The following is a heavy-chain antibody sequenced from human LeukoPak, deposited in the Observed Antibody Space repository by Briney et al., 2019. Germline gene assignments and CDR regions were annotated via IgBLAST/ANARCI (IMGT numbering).Heavy chain of an antibody. V-gene: IGHV1-18*04. CDR2: ISAYNGNT. J-gene: IGHJ5*02. D-gene: IGHD2-8*01. Sequence: ASVKVSCKASGYTFTSYGISWVRQAPGQGLEWMGWISAYNGNTNYAQKFQGRVTITAGKSTSTAYMELSSLRSEDTAVYYCAIHDPESNGWFDPWGQGTLVTVSP. CDR1: GYTFTSYG. CDR3: AIHDPESNGWFDP.